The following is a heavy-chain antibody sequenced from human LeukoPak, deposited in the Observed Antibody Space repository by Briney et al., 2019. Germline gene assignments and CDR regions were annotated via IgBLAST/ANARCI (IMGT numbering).Heavy chain of an antibody. D-gene: IGHD3-10*01. V-gene: IGHV3-30*18. CDR2: ISYDGSNK. CDR1: GFTFSSYG. Sequence: PGGSLRLSCAASGFTFSSYGMHWVRQAPGKGLEWVAVISYDGSNKYYADSMKGRFTISRDNSKNTLYLQMNSLRAEDTAVYYCAKEKVDYYGSGNAFDIWGQGTMVTVSS. J-gene: IGHJ3*02. CDR3: AKEKVDYYGSGNAFDI.